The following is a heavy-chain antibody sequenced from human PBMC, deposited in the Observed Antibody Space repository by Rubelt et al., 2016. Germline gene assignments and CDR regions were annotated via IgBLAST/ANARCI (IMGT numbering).Heavy chain of an antibody. CDR1: GGSFRGYY. CDR3: ARCKDQAVRAFDI. Sequence: QVQLQQWGAGLLRPSETLSLTCAVYGGSFRGYYWSWIRQSPGKGLQWIGEINYSGYANYNPSLKSRVTTSADTSTNQFSLGLRAVTAAETAVYYCARCKDQAVRAFDIWGPGTMVTVSS. J-gene: IGHJ3*02. D-gene: IGHD1-1*01. V-gene: IGHV4-34*02. CDR2: INYSGYA.